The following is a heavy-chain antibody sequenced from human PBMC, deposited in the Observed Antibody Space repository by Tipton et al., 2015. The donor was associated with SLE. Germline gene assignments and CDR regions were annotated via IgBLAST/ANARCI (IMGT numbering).Heavy chain of an antibody. CDR2: ISSHGGST. D-gene: IGHD1-26*01. J-gene: IGHJ4*02. CDR1: EFTFTNAW. CDR3: VKDGVGTTDY. Sequence: SLRLSCAASEFTFTNAWVSWVRQAPGKGLEYVSAISSHGGSTYYADSVMGRFTISRDNSKNTVYLQMSSLRPEDTAVYYCVKDGVGTTDYWGQGTLVTVSS. V-gene: IGHV3-64D*06.